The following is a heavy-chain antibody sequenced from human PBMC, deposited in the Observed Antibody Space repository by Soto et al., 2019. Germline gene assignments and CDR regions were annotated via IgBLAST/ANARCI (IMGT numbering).Heavy chain of an antibody. CDR1: GGSISSSNYY. CDR3: ARIPYSSYTFDY. Sequence: QLQLQESGPGLVKPSETLSLTCTVSGGSISSSNYYWGWIRQPPGKGLEWIGSIYYSGSTYYNPSFKSRDTISIDTTKNPFSLTLSSVTAADTAVYYGARIPYSSYTFDYWGQGTLVTVSS. V-gene: IGHV4-39*01. J-gene: IGHJ4*02. D-gene: IGHD6-6*01. CDR2: IYYSGST.